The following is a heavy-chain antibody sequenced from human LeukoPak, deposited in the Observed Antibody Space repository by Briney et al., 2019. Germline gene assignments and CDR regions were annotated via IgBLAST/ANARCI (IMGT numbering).Heavy chain of an antibody. D-gene: IGHD2-15*01. Sequence: GGSLRLSCAASGFTFSSYSMNWVRQAPGKGLEWVSSISSSSSYIYYADSVKGRFTISRDNARNSLYLQMNSLRAEDTAVYYCARDLGCCSGGSCYYYDYWGQGTLVTVSS. V-gene: IGHV3-21*01. CDR3: ARDLGCCSGGSCYYYDY. J-gene: IGHJ4*02. CDR2: ISSSSSYI. CDR1: GFTFSSYS.